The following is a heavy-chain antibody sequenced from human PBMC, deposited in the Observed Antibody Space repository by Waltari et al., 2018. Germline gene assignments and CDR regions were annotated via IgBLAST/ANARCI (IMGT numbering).Heavy chain of an antibody. V-gene: IGHV1-2*02. Sequence: QVQLVQSGAEVKKPGASVKVSCKASGYTFTGHYMHWVRQAPGQGLEWMGWINPNSGRTNYAQNFKGRVTMTRDTSISTAYMELSRLSFDDTAVYYCARDDSVVPAALGYWGQGTLVTVSS. D-gene: IGHD2-2*01. CDR3: ARDDSVVPAALGY. J-gene: IGHJ4*02. CDR1: GYTFTGHY. CDR2: INPNSGRT.